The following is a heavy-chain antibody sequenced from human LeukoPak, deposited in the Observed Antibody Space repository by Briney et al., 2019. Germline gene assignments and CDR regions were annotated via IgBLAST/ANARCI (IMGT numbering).Heavy chain of an antibody. CDR2: IYYSGST. V-gene: IGHV4-59*01. Sequence: SETLSLTCTVSGGSISSYYWSWIRQPPGKGLEWIGYIYYSGSTNYNPSLKSRVTISVDTSKNQFSLKLSSVTAADTAMYYCARVGGLRYAPTGPNWFDPWGQGTLVTVSS. CDR1: GGSISSYY. J-gene: IGHJ5*02. D-gene: IGHD3-9*01. CDR3: ARVGGLRYAPTGPNWFDP.